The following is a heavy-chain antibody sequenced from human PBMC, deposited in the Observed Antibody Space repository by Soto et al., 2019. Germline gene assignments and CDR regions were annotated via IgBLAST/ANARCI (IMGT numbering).Heavy chain of an antibody. D-gene: IGHD3-10*01. J-gene: IGHJ6*02. CDR3: ARAWASGSGTRRSYYYGMDV. V-gene: IGHV3-11*05. CDR1: GFTFSHYY. CDR2: ITTSGTDT. Sequence: PGGSLRLSCAASGFTFSHYYMSWVRQAPGKGLEWVSYITTSGTDTKYADSVKGRFTISRDNAKNSLYLQMNSLRVEDTAVYYCARAWASGSGTRRSYYYGMDVWGQGTTVTVSS.